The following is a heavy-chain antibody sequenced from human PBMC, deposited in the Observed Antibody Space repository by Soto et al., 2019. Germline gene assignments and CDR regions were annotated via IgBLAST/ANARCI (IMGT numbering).Heavy chain of an antibody. J-gene: IGHJ4*02. CDR3: ARQGEVLDF. CDR1: GYSFTSYW. V-gene: IGHV5-51*01. Sequence: PGESLKISCKGSGYSFTSYWIGWVRQMPGKGLEWMGIIYPGDSNTRYSPSFQGQVTFSAERSTSTAYLQWSSLKASDTAMYYCARQGEVLDFWGQGTLVTVSS. CDR2: IYPGDSNT.